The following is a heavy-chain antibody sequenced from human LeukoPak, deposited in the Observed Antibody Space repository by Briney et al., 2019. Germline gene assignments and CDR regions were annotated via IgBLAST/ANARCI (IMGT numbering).Heavy chain of an antibody. V-gene: IGHV3-7*01. Sequence: GGSLRLSCAVSGFTFSDYSMSWVRQAPGKGLEWVAKMKEDGSEIFYVDSVKGRFTISRDNAKNSLYLQMNSLRAEDTAVYYCARPRGCGSTRFNNFDYWGQGTLVTVSS. CDR1: GFTFSDYS. J-gene: IGHJ4*02. CDR3: ARPRGCGSTRFNNFDY. D-gene: IGHD2-2*01. CDR2: MKEDGSEI.